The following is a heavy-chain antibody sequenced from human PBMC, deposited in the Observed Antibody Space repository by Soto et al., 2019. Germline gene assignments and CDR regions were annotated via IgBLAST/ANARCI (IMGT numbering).Heavy chain of an antibody. CDR1: GFTFSSYG. CDR2: ISYDGSNK. D-gene: IGHD3-22*01. CDR3: AKAPYDSSGYGTFDY. J-gene: IGHJ4*02. V-gene: IGHV3-30*18. Sequence: SLRLSCAASGFTFSSYGMHWVRQAPGKGLEWVAVISYDGSNKYYADSVKGRFTISRDNSKNTLYLQMNSLRAEDTAVYYCAKAPYDSSGYGTFDYWGQGTLVTVSS.